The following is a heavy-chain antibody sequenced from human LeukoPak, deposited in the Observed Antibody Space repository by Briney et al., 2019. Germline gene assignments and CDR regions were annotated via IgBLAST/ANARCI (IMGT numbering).Heavy chain of an antibody. D-gene: IGHD2-15*01. J-gene: IGHJ3*02. CDR2: IYYSGST. CDR3: VRHLSAGRPAFYI. CDR1: GGSISSYY. Sequence: SETLSLTCTVSGGSISSYYWSWIRQPPGKGLEWIGYIYYSGSTNYNPSLKRRVTISVDTSKNQFSLKLTSLTAADTAVYYCVRHLSAGRPAFYIWGQGTMVTVSS. V-gene: IGHV4-59*08.